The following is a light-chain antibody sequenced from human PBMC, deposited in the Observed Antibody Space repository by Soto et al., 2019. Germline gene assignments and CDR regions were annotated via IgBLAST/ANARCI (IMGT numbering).Light chain of an antibody. CDR3: SAYTSTASYV. Sequence: QSALTQPASVSGSPGQSITISCTGTSSDIGGYNYVSWYQQHPGNAPKLIMNYVTHRPSGVSNRFSGSKSGNTASLTISGLQADDEGDYYCSAYTSTASYVFGTGTKLTVL. CDR2: YVT. V-gene: IGLV2-14*03. J-gene: IGLJ1*01. CDR1: SSDIGGYNY.